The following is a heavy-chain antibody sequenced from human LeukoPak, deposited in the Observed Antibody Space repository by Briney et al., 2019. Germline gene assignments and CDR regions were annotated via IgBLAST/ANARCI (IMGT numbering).Heavy chain of an antibody. V-gene: IGHV1-69*04. CDR2: IIHFRGIA. CDR3: ARPYCSSTSCYSQRNAFDI. J-gene: IGHJ3*02. CDR1: GGSFSSYA. Sequence: AAVTVSCKASGGSFSSYALSWVRQPPGQGLAWMGRIIHFRGIANYAQKFQGRVTITADKTTSTAYMELSSLRSEDTAGYYCARPYCSSTSCYSQRNAFDIWGQGTMVTVSS. D-gene: IGHD2-2*01.